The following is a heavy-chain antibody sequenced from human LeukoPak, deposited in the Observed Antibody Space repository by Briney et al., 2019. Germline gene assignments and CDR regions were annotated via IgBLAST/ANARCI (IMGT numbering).Heavy chain of an antibody. D-gene: IGHD6-6*01. CDR1: GFTFSSYG. CDR2: IRYDGSNK. J-gene: IGHJ4*02. V-gene: IGHV3-30*02. Sequence: GGSLRLSCAASGFTFSSYGMHWVRQAPGKGLEWVAFIRYDGSNKYYADSVKGRFTISRDNSKNTLYLQMDSLRAEDTAVYYCAKDGRGIAARPLDYWGQGTLVTVSS. CDR3: AKDGRGIAARPLDY.